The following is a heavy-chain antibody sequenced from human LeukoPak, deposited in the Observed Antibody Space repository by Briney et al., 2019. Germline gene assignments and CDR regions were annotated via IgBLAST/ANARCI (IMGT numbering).Heavy chain of an antibody. D-gene: IGHD6-13*01. CDR2: IYYSGST. Sequence: PSETLSLTCTVSGGSISSYYWSWIRQPPGKGLEWIGYIYYSGSTNYNPSLKSRVTISVDTSKNQFSLKLSSVTAADTAVYYCARGGERSSWYWFDPWGQGTLVTVSS. CDR1: GGSISSYY. CDR3: ARGGERSSWYWFDP. V-gene: IGHV4-59*01. J-gene: IGHJ5*02.